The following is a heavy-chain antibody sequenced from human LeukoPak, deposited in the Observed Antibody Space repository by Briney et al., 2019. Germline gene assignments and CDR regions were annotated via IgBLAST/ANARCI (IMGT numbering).Heavy chain of an antibody. CDR3: ARGYCSSTSCSRFDP. D-gene: IGHD2-2*01. J-gene: IGHJ5*02. V-gene: IGHV4-61*01. CDR2: IYYSGST. CDR1: GGSIISGTYS. Sequence: SETLSLTCAVSGGSIISGTYSWSWIRQPPGKGLEWIGYIYYSGSTNYNPSLKSRVTISVDTSKNQFSLKLSSVTAADTAVYYCARGYCSSTSCSRFDPWGQGTLVTVSS.